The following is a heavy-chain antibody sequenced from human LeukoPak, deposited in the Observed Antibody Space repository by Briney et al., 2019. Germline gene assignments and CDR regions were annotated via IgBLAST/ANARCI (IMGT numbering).Heavy chain of an antibody. CDR2: IIPIFGTA. Sequence: GASVKVSCKASGYTFTRYAISWVRQAPGQGLEWMGGIIPIFGTANYAQKFQGRITITADDSTSTAYMELSSLRSEDTAVYYCARVYLKRDYYDSSAYFSFDYWGQGTLVTVSS. CDR3: ARVYLKRDYYDSSAYFSFDY. J-gene: IGHJ4*02. V-gene: IGHV1-69*13. CDR1: GYTFTRYA. D-gene: IGHD3-22*01.